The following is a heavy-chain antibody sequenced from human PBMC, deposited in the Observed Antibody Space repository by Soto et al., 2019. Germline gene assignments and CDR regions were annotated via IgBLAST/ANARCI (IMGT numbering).Heavy chain of an antibody. Sequence: GGSLRLSCAASGFTFSSYWMSWVRQAPGKGLEWVANIKQDGSEKYYVDSVKGRFTISRDNAKNSLYLQMNSLRAEDTAVYYCARDLYCSGGSCYLFDYWGQGTLVTVSS. V-gene: IGHV3-7*01. CDR1: GFTFSSYW. CDR2: IKQDGSEK. J-gene: IGHJ4*02. D-gene: IGHD2-15*01. CDR3: ARDLYCSGGSCYLFDY.